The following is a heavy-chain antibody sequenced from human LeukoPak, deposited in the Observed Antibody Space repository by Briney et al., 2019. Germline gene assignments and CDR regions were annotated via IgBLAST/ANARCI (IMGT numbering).Heavy chain of an antibody. Sequence: SETLSLTCTVSGGSISSYYWSWIRQPPGKGLEWIGYIYYSGSTNYNPSLKSRVTISVDTSKNQFSLKLSSVTAADTAVYYCAMGGLSGYDYVTWDYWGQGTLVTVSS. CDR3: AMGGLSGYDYVTWDY. D-gene: IGHD5-12*01. V-gene: IGHV4-59*01. J-gene: IGHJ4*02. CDR2: IYYSGST. CDR1: GGSISSYY.